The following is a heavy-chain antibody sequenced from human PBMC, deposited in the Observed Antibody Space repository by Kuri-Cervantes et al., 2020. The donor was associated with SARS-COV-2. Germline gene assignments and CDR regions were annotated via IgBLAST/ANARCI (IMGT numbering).Heavy chain of an antibody. J-gene: IGHJ6*02. D-gene: IGHD3-10*01. CDR2: INPNSGGT. V-gene: IGHV1-2*04. Sequence: ASVKVSCKASGYTFSSYYMHWVRQAPGQGLEWMGWINPNSGGTNCAQKFQGWVTMTRDTPISTVYMELSRLRSDDTAVYYCARGMVRGIIQYYYYAMDVWGQGTTVTVSS. CDR3: ARGMVRGIIQYYYYAMDV. CDR1: GYTFSSYY.